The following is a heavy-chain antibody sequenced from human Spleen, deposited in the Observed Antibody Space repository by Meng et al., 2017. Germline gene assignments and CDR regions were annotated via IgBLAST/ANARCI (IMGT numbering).Heavy chain of an antibody. Sequence: QVQLQQSGPGLVQPSGTLSLTCAVSGDSVSSGAWWSWVRQLPGKGLEWIAYIHYSGSTYYSPSLKSRVTISLDTSKNQLSLKLSSMTAADTAVYYCARYVFDSSSLYSNWFDPWGQGTLVTVSS. CDR1: GDSVSSGAW. CDR2: IHYSGST. D-gene: IGHD3-22*01. J-gene: IGHJ5*02. CDR3: ARYVFDSSSLYSNWFDP. V-gene: IGHV4-31*11.